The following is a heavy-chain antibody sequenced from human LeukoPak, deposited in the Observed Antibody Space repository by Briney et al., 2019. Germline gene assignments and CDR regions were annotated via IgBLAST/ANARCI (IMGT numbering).Heavy chain of an antibody. CDR3: AVLWFGELLSPFDY. Sequence: ASVKVSCKASGYTFTGYYMHWVRQALGQGLEWMGWINPNSGGTNYAQKFQGRVTMTRDTSISTAYMELSRLRSDDTAVYYCAVLWFGELLSPFDYWGQGTLVTVSS. CDR2: INPNSGGT. D-gene: IGHD3-10*01. J-gene: IGHJ4*02. CDR1: GYTFTGYY. V-gene: IGHV1-2*02.